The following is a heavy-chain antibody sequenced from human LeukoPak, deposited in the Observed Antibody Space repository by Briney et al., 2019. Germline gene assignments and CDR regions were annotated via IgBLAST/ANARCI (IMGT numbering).Heavy chain of an antibody. CDR2: ISYDGSNK. CDR3: AKSSGGFGELNLVRYHYMDV. V-gene: IGHV3-30*18. J-gene: IGHJ6*03. D-gene: IGHD3-10*01. CDR1: GFTFSSYG. Sequence: PGRSLRLSCAASGFTFSSYGMHWVRQAPGKGLEWVAVISYDGSNKYYADSVKGRFTISRDNSKNTLYLQMNSLRAEDTAVYHCAKSSGGFGELNLVRYHYMDVWGKGTTVTISS.